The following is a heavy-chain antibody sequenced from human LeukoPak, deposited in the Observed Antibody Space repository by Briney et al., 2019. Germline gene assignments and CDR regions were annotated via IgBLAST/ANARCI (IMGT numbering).Heavy chain of an antibody. Sequence: PSETLSLTCAVYGGSFSGYYWSWIRQPPGKGLEWIGEINHSGSTNYNPSLKSRVTISVDTSKNQFSLKLSSVTAADTAVYYCARWQAATTPGWGVWGKGTTVTVSS. CDR3: ARWQAATTPGWGV. D-gene: IGHD5-12*01. CDR1: GGSFSGYY. CDR2: INHSGST. J-gene: IGHJ6*04. V-gene: IGHV4-34*01.